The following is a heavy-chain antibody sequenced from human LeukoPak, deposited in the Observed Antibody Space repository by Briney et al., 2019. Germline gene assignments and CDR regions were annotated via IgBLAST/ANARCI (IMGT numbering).Heavy chain of an antibody. D-gene: IGHD3-3*01. CDR1: GGSISSGGYY. Sequence: SQTLSLTCTVSGGSISSGGYYWSWIRQHPGKGLEWIGYIYYSGSTYYNPSLKSRVTISVDTSKNQFSLKLSSVTAADTAVYYCARFHDFWSGYKFDYWGQGTLVTVSS. V-gene: IGHV4-31*03. CDR3: ARFHDFWSGYKFDY. J-gene: IGHJ4*02. CDR2: IYYSGST.